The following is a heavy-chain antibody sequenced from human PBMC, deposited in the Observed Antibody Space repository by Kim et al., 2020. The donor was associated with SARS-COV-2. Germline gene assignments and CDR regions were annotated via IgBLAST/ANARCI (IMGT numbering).Heavy chain of an antibody. CDR2: IYWDDDK. CDR3: AHQITVDCSSTSCHDAFDI. J-gene: IGHJ3*02. V-gene: IGHV2-5*02. Sequence: SGPTLVNPTQTLTLTCTFSGFSLSTSGVGVGWIRQPPGKALEWLALIYWDDDKRYSPSLKSRLTITKDTSKNQVVLTMTNMDPVDTATYYCAHQITVDCSSTSCHDAFDIWGQGTMVTVSS. D-gene: IGHD2-2*01. CDR1: GFSLSTSGVG.